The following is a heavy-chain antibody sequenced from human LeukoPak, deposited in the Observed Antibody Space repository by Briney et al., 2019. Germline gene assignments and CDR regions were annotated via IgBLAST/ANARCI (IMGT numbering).Heavy chain of an antibody. Sequence: GGSLRLSCAASGFTFSSYDMHWVRQATGKGLEWVSAIGTAGDTYYPGSVKGRFTISRENAKNSLYLQMNSLRAGDTAVYYCARAASVCFYSGYYPYGMDVWSEGTTVSVSS. CDR1: GFTFSSYD. J-gene: IGHJ6*01. CDR3: ARAASVCFYSGYYPYGMDV. CDR2: IGTAGDT. V-gene: IGHV3-13*01. D-gene: IGHD3-22*01.